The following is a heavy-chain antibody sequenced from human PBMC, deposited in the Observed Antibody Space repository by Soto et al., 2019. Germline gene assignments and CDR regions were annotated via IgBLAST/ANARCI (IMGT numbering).Heavy chain of an antibody. CDR2: INAGNGNT. D-gene: IGHD6-19*01. CDR1: GYTFTSYA. V-gene: IGHV1-3*01. Sequence: ASVKVSCKASGYTFTSYAMHWVRQAPGQRLEWMGWINAGNGNTKYSQKFQGRVTITRDTSASTAYMELNSLRAGDAAIYYCARTDKFTSQSSGWANRFDCWGQGTLVTVSS. J-gene: IGHJ4*02. CDR3: ARTDKFTSQSSGWANRFDC.